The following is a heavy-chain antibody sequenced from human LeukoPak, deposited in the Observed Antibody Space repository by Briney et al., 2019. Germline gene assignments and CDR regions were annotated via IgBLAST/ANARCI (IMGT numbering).Heavy chain of an antibody. D-gene: IGHD3-3*01. CDR3: ARDKGPIFGVAPPSPNYYMDV. Sequence: SVKVSCKTSGGTFTSYAITWVRQAPGQGLEWMGGIIPIFGTANYAQKFQGRVTITADESTSTAYMELSSLRSEDTAVYYCARDKGPIFGVAPPSPNYYMDVWGKGTTVTVSS. CDR1: GGTFTSYA. CDR2: IIPIFGTA. J-gene: IGHJ6*03. V-gene: IGHV1-69*13.